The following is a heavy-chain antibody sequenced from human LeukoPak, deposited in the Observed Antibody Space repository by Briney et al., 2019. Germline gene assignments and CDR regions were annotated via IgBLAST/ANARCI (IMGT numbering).Heavy chain of an antibody. Sequence: GASVKVSCKASGYTFTGYYMHWVRQAPGQGLEWMGRINPNRGGTNYAQKFQGRVTMTRDTSISTAYMELSRLRSDDTAVYYCASSPDGYGSGIDYWGQGTLVTVSS. CDR2: INPNRGGT. V-gene: IGHV1-2*06. CDR1: GYTFTGYY. J-gene: IGHJ4*02. D-gene: IGHD3-10*01. CDR3: ASSPDGYGSGIDY.